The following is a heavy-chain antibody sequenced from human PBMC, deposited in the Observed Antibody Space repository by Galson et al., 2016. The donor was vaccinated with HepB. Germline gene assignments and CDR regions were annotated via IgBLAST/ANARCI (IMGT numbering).Heavy chain of an antibody. CDR1: GASITNTNYY. D-gene: IGHD6-13*01. CDR2: IYYRGST. Sequence: ETLSLTCSVSGASITNTNYYWGWIRQPPGKGLEWIGSIYYRGSTYYTPSLESRVTKSVDTSKNQFSLKLSSVTAADTAVYYCVAGYSSSWTGVDYWGQGTLVTVSS. CDR3: VAGYSSSWTGVDY. V-gene: IGHV4-39*01. J-gene: IGHJ4*02.